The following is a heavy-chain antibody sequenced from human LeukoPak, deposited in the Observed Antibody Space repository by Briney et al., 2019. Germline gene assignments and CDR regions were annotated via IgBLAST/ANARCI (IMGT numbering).Heavy chain of an antibody. CDR3: AREGFDY. Sequence: ASVKVSCKASGYTFTNYDTNWVRQATGQGLEWMGYMNPNSGNTGYAQKFQGRVTITKNTSISTAYMELSSLRSEDTAVYYCAREGFDYWGQGTLVTVSS. V-gene: IGHV1-8*03. CDR2: MNPNSGNT. CDR1: GYTFTNYD. J-gene: IGHJ4*02.